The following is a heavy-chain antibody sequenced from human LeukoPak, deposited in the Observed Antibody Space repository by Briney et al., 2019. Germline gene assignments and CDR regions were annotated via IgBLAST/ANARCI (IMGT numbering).Heavy chain of an antibody. V-gene: IGHV1-2*02. D-gene: IGHD3-10*01. CDR3: ARIKVSGITMVRGGGFDP. CDR2: SGGT. J-gene: IGHJ5*02. Sequence: SGGTNYAQKFQGRVTMTRDTSISTAYMELSRLRSDDTAVYYCARIKVSGITMVRGGGFDPWGQGTLVTVSS.